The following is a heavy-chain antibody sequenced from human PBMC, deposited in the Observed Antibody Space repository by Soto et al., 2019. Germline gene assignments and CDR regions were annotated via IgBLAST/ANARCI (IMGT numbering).Heavy chain of an antibody. CDR3: ARGSVRYYSSSWYGLSYHQSYRRQNNWFDP. Sequence: GASVKVSCKASGGTFSSYAISWVRQAPGQGLEWMGRIIPIFRTANYAQKFQGRVTITADESTSTAYMELSSLRSEDTAVYYCARGSVRYYSSSWYGLSYHQSYRRQNNWFDPWGQGTLVTVSS. CDR2: IIPIFRTA. V-gene: IGHV1-69*13. CDR1: GGTFSSYA. J-gene: IGHJ5*02. D-gene: IGHD6-13*01.